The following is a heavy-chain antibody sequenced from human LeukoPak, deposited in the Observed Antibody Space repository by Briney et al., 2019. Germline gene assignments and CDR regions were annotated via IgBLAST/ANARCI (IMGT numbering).Heavy chain of an antibody. V-gene: IGHV4-39*02. CDR1: GGSISSRSYY. Sequence: PSETLSLTCTVSGGSISSRSYYWGWIRQPPGKELEWIGTIYYSGETHYNPSLHSRVVISVDTSNNHFSLKLPSVTAPDTAFLYCARTVGTHRFDYWGQGPLVTVSS. CDR3: ARTVGTHRFDY. D-gene: IGHD4-23*01. J-gene: IGHJ4*02. CDR2: IYYSGET.